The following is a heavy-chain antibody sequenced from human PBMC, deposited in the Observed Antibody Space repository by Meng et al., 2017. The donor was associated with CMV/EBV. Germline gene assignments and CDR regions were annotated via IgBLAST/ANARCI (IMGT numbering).Heavy chain of an antibody. D-gene: IGHD2-2*01. J-gene: IGHJ6*02. CDR2: ISSSSSYI. CDR1: GFTFSSYA. CDR3: ARRGYCSSTSCPSGMDV. V-gene: IGHV3-21*01. Sequence: GESLKISCAASGFTFSSYAMSWVRQAPGKGLEWVSSISSSSSYIYYADSVKGRFTISRDNAKNSLYLQMNSLRAEDTAVYYCARRGYCSSTSCPSGMDVWGQGTTVTVSS.